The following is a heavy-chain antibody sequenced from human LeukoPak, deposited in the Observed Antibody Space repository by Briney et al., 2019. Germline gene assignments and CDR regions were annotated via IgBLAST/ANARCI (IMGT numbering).Heavy chain of an antibody. J-gene: IGHJ6*02. V-gene: IGHV5-51*01. D-gene: IGHD6-6*01. CDR3: ARRSAYSSSSVYYYYGMDV. Sequence: GESLKISCKGSGYSFTSYWIGWVRQMPGKGLEWMGIIYPGDSDTRYSPSFQGQVTISADKSISTAYLQWSSLEASDTAMYYCARRSAYSSSSVYYYYGMDVWGQGTTVTVSS. CDR1: GYSFTSYW. CDR2: IYPGDSDT.